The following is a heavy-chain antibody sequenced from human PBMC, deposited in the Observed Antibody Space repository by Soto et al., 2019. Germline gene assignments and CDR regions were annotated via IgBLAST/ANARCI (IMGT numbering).Heavy chain of an antibody. V-gene: IGHV4-30-4*01. CDR3: ARVLGDYVGYYYYYGMDV. Sequence: QVQLQESGPGLVKPSQTLSLTCTVSGGSISSGDYYWSWIRQPPGKGLEWIGYIYYSGSTYYNLSLKSRVTISVDTSKNQFSLKLSSVTAADTAVYYCARVLGDYVGYYYYYGMDVWGQGTTVTVSS. J-gene: IGHJ6*02. D-gene: IGHD4-17*01. CDR1: GGSISSGDYY. CDR2: IYYSGST.